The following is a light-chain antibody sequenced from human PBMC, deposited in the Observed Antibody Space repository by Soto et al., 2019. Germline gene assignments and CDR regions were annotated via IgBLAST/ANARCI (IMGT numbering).Light chain of an antibody. CDR2: GAS. Sequence: EILMTQSPATLSVSPGDRATLSCRASQSVCRTLAWYQQKPGKAPQPLIYGASTMVNGIPARFSGSGSGTEFTPPISSLLSDDFAAYYCQQYHNWSPLTFGQGTKVEIK. CDR1: QSVCRT. J-gene: IGKJ1*01. V-gene: IGKV3-15*01. CDR3: QQYHNWSPLT.